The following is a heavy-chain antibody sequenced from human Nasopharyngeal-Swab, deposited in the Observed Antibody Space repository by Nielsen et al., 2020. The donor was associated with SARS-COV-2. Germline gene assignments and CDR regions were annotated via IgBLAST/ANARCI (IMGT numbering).Heavy chain of an antibody. CDR3: ARLYGGYVDY. CDR1: GYSFSTYW. V-gene: IGHV5-51*01. D-gene: IGHD4/OR15-4a*01. CDR2: IYPGDSTT. Sequence: KVSCKGSGYSFSTYWIGWVRQMPGKGLEWMGIIYPGDSTTKYRPSFQGQVTISADKSISTAYLQWSSLKASDTAMYFCARLYGGYVDYWGQGTLVTVSS. J-gene: IGHJ4*02.